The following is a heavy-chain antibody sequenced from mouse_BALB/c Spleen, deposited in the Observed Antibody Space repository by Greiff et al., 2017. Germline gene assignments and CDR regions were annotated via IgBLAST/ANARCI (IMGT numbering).Heavy chain of an antibody. CDR3: ASDRYDALAY. Sequence: EVQGVESGGGLVKPGGSLKLSCAASGFTFSDYYMYWVRQTPEKRLEWVATISDGGSYTYYPDSVKGRFTISRDNAKNNLYLQMSSLKSEDTAMYDCASDRYDALAYWGQGTLVTVSA. CDR2: ISDGGSYT. D-gene: IGHD2-14*01. J-gene: IGHJ3*01. V-gene: IGHV5-4*02. CDR1: GFTFSDYY.